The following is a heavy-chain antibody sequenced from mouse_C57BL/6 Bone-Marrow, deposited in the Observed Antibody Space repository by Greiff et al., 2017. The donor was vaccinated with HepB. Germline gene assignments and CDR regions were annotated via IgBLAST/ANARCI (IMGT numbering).Heavy chain of an antibody. V-gene: IGHV1-50*01. D-gene: IGHD2-3*01. CDR3: ARKGWLLQAY. CDR2: IDPSDSYT. Sequence: QVQLQQPGAELVKPGASVKLSCKASGYTFTSYWMQWVKQRPGQGLEWIGEIDPSDSYTNYNQKFKGKATLTVDTSSSTAYMQRSSLTSEDSAVYDCARKGWLLQAYWGQGTLVTVSA. CDR1: GYTFTSYW. J-gene: IGHJ3*01.